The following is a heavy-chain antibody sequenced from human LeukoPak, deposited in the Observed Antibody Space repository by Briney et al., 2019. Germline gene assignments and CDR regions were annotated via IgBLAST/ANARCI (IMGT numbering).Heavy chain of an antibody. CDR2: ISTQSGNT. J-gene: IGHJ4*02. Sequence: GASVKVSCEASGYTLTSYGINWMRQAPGQGLEWMGWISTQSGNTNYAQKVQGRLTLTTDRSTNTAYMELRSLRSDDTAVYYCARAGQAPDTAMVTGDYWGQGTLVTVSS. CDR1: GYTLTSYG. V-gene: IGHV1-18*01. CDR3: ARAGQAPDTAMVTGDY. D-gene: IGHD5-18*01.